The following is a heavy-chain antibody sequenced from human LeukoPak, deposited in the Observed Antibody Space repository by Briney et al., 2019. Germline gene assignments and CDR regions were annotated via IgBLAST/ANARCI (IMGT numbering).Heavy chain of an antibody. Sequence: PGGSLRLSCAASGFMFSSYWMHWVRQAPGKGLVWVSRINSDGSSTSYADSVKGRFTISRDNAKNTLYLQMSSLRAEDTAVYYCASGSYSLFDYWGQGTLVTVSS. J-gene: IGHJ4*02. D-gene: IGHD1-26*01. CDR2: INSDGSST. CDR3: ASGSYSLFDY. CDR1: GFMFSSYW. V-gene: IGHV3-74*01.